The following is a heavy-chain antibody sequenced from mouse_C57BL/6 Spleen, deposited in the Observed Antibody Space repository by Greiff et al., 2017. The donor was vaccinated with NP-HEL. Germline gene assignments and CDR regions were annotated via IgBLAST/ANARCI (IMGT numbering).Heavy chain of an antibody. J-gene: IGHJ3*01. D-gene: IGHD1-1*01. Sequence: QVQLKQPGAELVKPGASVKVSCKASGYTFTSYWMHWVKQRPGQGLEWIGRIHPSDSDTNYNQKFKGKATLTVDKSSSTAYMQLSSLTSEDSAVYYCAIPLDYYGSSPFAYWGQGTLVTVSA. CDR3: AIPLDYYGSSPFAY. CDR2: IHPSDSDT. CDR1: GYTFTSYW. V-gene: IGHV1-74*01.